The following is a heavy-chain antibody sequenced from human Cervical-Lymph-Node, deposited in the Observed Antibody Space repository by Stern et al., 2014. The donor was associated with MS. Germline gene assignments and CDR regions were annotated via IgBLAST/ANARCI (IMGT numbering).Heavy chain of an antibody. V-gene: IGHV3-30*04. J-gene: IGHJ4*02. CDR2: ISYDGTDK. CDR1: GFTFSSAA. Sequence: DQLVESGGGVVQPGRSLRLSCAASGFTFSSAAIHWVRQAPGKGLEWVAVISYDGTDKYYADSVKGRFTISRDNSKNTLYLQMYRLRAVDTAVYYCACGNNSFDYWGQGTLVTVSS. D-gene: IGHD1/OR15-1a*01. CDR3: ACGNNSFDY.